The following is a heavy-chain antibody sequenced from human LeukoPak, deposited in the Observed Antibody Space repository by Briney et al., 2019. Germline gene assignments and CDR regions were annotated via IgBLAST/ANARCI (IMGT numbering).Heavy chain of an antibody. CDR1: GFTFDDYA. CDR2: ISWNSGSI. D-gene: IGHD2-2*01. V-gene: IGHV3-9*01. J-gene: IGHJ4*02. Sequence: GGSLRLSCAASGFTFDDYAMPWVRQAPGKGLEWVSGISWNSGSIGYADSVKGRFTISRDNAKNSLYLQMNSLRAEDTALYYCAKDRGYCSSTSCYEFDYWGQGTLVTVSS. CDR3: AKDRGYCSSTSCYEFDY.